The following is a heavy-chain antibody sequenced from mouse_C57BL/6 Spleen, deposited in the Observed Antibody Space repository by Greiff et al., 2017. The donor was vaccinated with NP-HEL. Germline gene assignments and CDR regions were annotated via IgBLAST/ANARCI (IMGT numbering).Heavy chain of an antibody. Sequence: QVQLQQPGAELVKPGASVKMSCKASGYTFTSYWITWVKQRPGQGLEWIGDIYPGSGSTNYNEKFKSKATLTVDTSSSTAYMQLSSLTSEDSAVYYCARRGGNWDYFDDWGQGTTLTVSS. CDR1: GYTFTSYW. D-gene: IGHD4-1*01. CDR3: ARRGGNWDYFDD. J-gene: IGHJ2*01. CDR2: IYPGSGST. V-gene: IGHV1-55*01.